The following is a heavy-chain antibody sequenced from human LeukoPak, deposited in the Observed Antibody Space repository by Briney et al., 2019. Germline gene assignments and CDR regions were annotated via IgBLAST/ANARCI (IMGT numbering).Heavy chain of an antibody. Sequence: GGSLRLSCSASGFTFSSYSMNWVCQAPGKGLEWVSYISSSSSTIYYADSVKGRFTISRDNAKNSLYLQMNSLRAEDTAVYYCARDRPSSIWFGRSYGMDVWGQGTTVTVSS. V-gene: IGHV3-48*01. D-gene: IGHD3-10*01. CDR3: ARDRPSSIWFGRSYGMDV. CDR1: GFTFSSYS. CDR2: ISSSSSTI. J-gene: IGHJ6*02.